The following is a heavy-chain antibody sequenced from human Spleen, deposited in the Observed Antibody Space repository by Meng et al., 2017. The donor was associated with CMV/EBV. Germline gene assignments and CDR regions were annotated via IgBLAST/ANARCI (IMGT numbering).Heavy chain of an antibody. CDR1: GVTFSSYS. J-gene: IGHJ4*02. CDR3: ARGANYYDSSGYYLDFDY. D-gene: IGHD3-22*01. V-gene: IGHV3-21*01. Sequence: EVQLVESGXXLXKPGGXXRXXXXXXGVTFSSYSMNWVRQAPGKGLEWVSSISSSSSYIYYADSVKGRFTISRDNAKNSLYLQMNSLRAEDTAVYYCARGANYYDSSGYYLDFDYWGQGTLVTVSS. CDR2: ISSSSSYI.